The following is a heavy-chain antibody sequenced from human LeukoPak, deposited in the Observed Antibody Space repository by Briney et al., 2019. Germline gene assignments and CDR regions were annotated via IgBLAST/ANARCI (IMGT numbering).Heavy chain of an antibody. D-gene: IGHD6-13*01. Sequence: PSQTLSLTCAVSGGSIRSGGYSWSWIRHPPGKGLEWIGYIYYRGTTYYNPSLKTRVTISVDRSKNQFSLKLRFVTAADTAVYYCARDRRIAAAGDYGMDVWGQGTTVTVSS. CDR1: GGSIRSGGYS. J-gene: IGHJ6*02. CDR2: IYYRGTT. CDR3: ARDRRIAAAGDYGMDV. V-gene: IGHV4-30-2*01.